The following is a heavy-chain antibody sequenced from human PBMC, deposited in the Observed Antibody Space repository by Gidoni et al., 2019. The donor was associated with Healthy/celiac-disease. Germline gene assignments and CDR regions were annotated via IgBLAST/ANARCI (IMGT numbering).Heavy chain of an antibody. CDR2: IYHSGST. CDR1: GYSISSGYY. Sequence: QVQLQESVPGLVKPSETLSLTCTVSGYSISSGYYWGWIRQPPGKGLEWIGSIYHSGSTYYNPSLTSRVTISVDTSKNQFSLKLSSVTAADTAVYYCARGTRGGYSGYDRAFAFDIWGQGTMVTVSS. J-gene: IGHJ3*02. CDR3: ARGTRGGYSGYDRAFAFDI. D-gene: IGHD5-12*01. V-gene: IGHV4-38-2*02.